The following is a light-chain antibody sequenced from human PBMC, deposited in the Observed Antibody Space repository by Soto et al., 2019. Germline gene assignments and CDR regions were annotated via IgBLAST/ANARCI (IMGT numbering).Light chain of an antibody. CDR3: QSYDTSLRGWV. CDR2: ANN. CDR1: RSNIGAGYD. J-gene: IGLJ3*02. Sequence: QSVLTQPPSVSGAPGQRVTISCAGSRSNIGAGYDVHWFQQLPGTAPTLIIYANNLRPSGVPDRFSASQSGTAASLAITGLQAEDEADYYCQSYDTSLRGWVFGGGTKLTVL. V-gene: IGLV1-40*01.